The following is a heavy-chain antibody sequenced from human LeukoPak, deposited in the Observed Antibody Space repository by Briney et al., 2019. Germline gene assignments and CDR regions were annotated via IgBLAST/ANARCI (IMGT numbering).Heavy chain of an antibody. CDR2: IYNSGST. CDR3: ARDHSGSYYNWFDP. CDR1: GGSISSYY. J-gene: IGHJ5*02. D-gene: IGHD1-26*01. V-gene: IGHV4-59*01. Sequence: SETLSLTCTVSGGSISSYYCSWIRQLPGTGLEWIGFIYNSGSTNYNPSLKSRVTISVDTSKNQFSLKLSSVTAADTAVYYCARDHSGSYYNWFDPWGQGTLVTVSS.